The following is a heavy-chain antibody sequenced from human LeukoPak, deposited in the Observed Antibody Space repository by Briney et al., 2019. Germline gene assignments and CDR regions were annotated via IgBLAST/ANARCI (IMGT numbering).Heavy chain of an antibody. J-gene: IGHJ4*02. Sequence: GGSLRLSCAASGFTFSSYWMSWVRQAPGKGLEWVANIKQDGSEKYYVDSVKGRFTISRDNARNSLYLQMNSLRAEDTAVYYCARDFGSLEDYFDYWGQGTLVTVSS. D-gene: IGHD3-10*01. CDR1: GFTFSSYW. V-gene: IGHV3-7*01. CDR3: ARDFGSLEDYFDY. CDR2: IKQDGSEK.